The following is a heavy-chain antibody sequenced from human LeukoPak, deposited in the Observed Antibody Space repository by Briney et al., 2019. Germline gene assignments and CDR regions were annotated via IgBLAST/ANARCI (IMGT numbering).Heavy chain of an antibody. CDR3: ARHSSGYLSYFDY. Sequence: SETLSLICTVSGGSISSYHWSWIRQPPGKGLEWIGYIYYSGSTNYNPSLKSRVTISLDTSKNQFSLKVSSVTAADTAVYYCARHSSGYLSYFDYWGQGTLVPVSS. V-gene: IGHV4-59*08. CDR2: IYYSGST. J-gene: IGHJ4*02. CDR1: GGSISSYH. D-gene: IGHD3-22*01.